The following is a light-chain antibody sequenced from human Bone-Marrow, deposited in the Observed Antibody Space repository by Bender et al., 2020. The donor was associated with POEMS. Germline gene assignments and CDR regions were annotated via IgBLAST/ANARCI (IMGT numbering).Light chain of an antibody. CDR2: EVS. V-gene: IGLV2-23*02. CDR1: SSDVGSYNL. Sequence: QSALTQPASVSGSPGQSITISCTGTSSDVGSYNLVSWYQQHPGKAPKLMIYEVSKRPSGVSNRFSGSKSGNTASLTISGLQAEDEADYYCCSYAASSTVIFGGGTTLTVL. J-gene: IGLJ2*01. CDR3: CSYAASSTVI.